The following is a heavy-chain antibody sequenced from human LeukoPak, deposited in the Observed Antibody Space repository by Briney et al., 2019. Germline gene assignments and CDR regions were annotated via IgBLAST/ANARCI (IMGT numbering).Heavy chain of an antibody. J-gene: IGHJ4*02. CDR2: ISGSGGST. Sequence: GGSLRLSCAASGFTFSSYAMSWVRQAPGKGLEWVSAISGSGGSTYYADSVKGRFTISRDNSENTLYLQMNSLRAEDTAVYYCAKARPRGHIVVVTAFDYWGQRTLVTVSS. D-gene: IGHD2-21*02. V-gene: IGHV3-23*01. CDR1: GFTFSSYA. CDR3: AKARPRGHIVVVTAFDY.